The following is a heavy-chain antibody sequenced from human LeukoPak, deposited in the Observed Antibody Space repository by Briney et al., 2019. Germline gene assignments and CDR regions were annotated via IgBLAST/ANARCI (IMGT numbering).Heavy chain of an antibody. CDR1: GFTFSSYW. J-gene: IGHJ1*01. D-gene: IGHD3-10*01. CDR2: IKQDGSEK. Sequence: GESLRLFCAASGFTFSSYWMSWARQAPGKGLEWVANIKQDGSEKYYVDSVKGRFTISRDNAKNSLYLQMNSLRAEDTAVYYCARDDFEELFSQHWGQGTLVTVSS. V-gene: IGHV3-7*01. CDR3: ARDDFEELFSQH.